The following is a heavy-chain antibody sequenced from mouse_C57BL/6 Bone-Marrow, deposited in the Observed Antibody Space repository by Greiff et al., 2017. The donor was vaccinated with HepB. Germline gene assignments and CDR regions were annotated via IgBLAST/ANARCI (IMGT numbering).Heavy chain of an antibody. V-gene: IGHV1-9*01. D-gene: IGHD2-3*01. J-gene: IGHJ2*01. CDR2: ILPGSGST. CDR1: GYTFTGYW. Sequence: VQLQQSGAELMKPGASVKLSCKATGYTFTGYWIEWVKQRPGHGLEWIGEILPGSGSTNYNEKFKGKATLTVDTSSSTAYMELHSLTSEDSAVYFCARSRREFGYYDGYFDYWGQGTTLTVSS. CDR3: ARSRREFGYYDGYFDY.